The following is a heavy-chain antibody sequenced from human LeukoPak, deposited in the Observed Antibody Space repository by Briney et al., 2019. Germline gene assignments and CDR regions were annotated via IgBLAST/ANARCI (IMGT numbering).Heavy chain of an antibody. V-gene: IGHV1-18*01. Sequence: ASVKVSCKATSHISWVRQAPGQGLEWMGWIGSYEGDTYYAQKFQGRVTVTTDTSTNTAYMELRSLRADDTAVYYCARDFWNFYDSSGYYRDFDSWGQGTLVTDSS. CDR2: IGSYEGDT. J-gene: IGHJ5*01. CDR1: TSH. D-gene: IGHD3-22*01. CDR3: ARDFWNFYDSSGYYRDFDS.